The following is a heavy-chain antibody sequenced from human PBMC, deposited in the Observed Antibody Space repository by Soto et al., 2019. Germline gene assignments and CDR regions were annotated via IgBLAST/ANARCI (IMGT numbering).Heavy chain of an antibody. D-gene: IGHD6-13*01. V-gene: IGHV4-59*01. J-gene: IGHJ4*02. CDR3: ARYRREAVAGYTLDN. CDR2: VYNSGST. CDR1: GGSISSNY. Sequence: SETLSLTCTVSGGSISSNYWTWIRQPPGKGLEWIGYVYNSGSTNYNPSLKSRVTISEDTSKSQFSLKVDSMTAADTAVYYCARYRREAVAGYTLDNWGQGILVTVSS.